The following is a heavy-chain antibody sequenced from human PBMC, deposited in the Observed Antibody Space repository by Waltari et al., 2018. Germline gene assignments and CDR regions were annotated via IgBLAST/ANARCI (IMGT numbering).Heavy chain of an antibody. D-gene: IGHD3-10*01. CDR3: ARGRGPLPLD. V-gene: IGHV4-39*01. Sequence: QLQLRESGPGLVKPSETLSLTCTAPGASISSSDSYCAWIRQPPGKGLEWLGYVYYNGNTFSNPSFQSRVIISLVKSSNQLSLRLPSVTAADTAVYYCARGRGPLPLDWGQGVLVSVSS. CDR1: GASISSSDSY. CDR2: VYYNGNT. J-gene: IGHJ4*02.